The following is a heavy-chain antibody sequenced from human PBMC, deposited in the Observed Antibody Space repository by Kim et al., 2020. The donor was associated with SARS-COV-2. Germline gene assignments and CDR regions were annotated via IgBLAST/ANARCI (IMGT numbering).Heavy chain of an antibody. D-gene: IGHD3-10*01. Sequence: SETLSLTCIVSGGSISPYYWSWIRQSPGKGLEWIGYIYHSGSTNYNPSPKSRVTISVDTSKSQFSLNLSSVTAADTAVYYCARVGTYGSGRGLFDYWGQGTLVTVSS. V-gene: IGHV4-59*01. CDR3: ARVGTYGSGRGLFDY. CDR1: GGSISPYY. J-gene: IGHJ4*02. CDR2: IYHSGST.